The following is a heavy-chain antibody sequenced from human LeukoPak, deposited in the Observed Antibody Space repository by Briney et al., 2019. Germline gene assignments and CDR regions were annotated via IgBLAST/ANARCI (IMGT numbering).Heavy chain of an antibody. CDR2: ISAYNGNT. V-gene: IGHV1-18*01. CDR1: GGTFSSYG. Sequence: ASVKVSCKASGGTFSSYGISWVRQAPGQGLEWMGWISAYNGNTNYAQKLQGRVTMTTDTSTSTAYMELRSLRSDDTAVYYCAIPQHDYGDYDYWGQGTLVTVSS. J-gene: IGHJ4*02. CDR3: AIPQHDYGDYDY. D-gene: IGHD4-17*01.